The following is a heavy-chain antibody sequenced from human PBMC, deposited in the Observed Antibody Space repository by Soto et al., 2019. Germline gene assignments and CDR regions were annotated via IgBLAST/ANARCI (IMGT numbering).Heavy chain of an antibody. D-gene: IGHD3-22*01. CDR1: GGTFSSYA. Sequence: ASVKVSCKASGGTFSSYAISWVRQAPGQGLEWMGGIIPIFGTANYAQKFQGRVTITADESTSTAYMELSSLRSEDTAVYYCARDSITMIVVVPDYGMDVWGQGTTVTVSS. V-gene: IGHV1-69*13. J-gene: IGHJ6*02. CDR2: IIPIFGTA. CDR3: ARDSITMIVVVPDYGMDV.